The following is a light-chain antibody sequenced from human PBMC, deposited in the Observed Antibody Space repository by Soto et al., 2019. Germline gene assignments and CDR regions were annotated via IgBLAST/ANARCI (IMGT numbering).Light chain of an antibody. J-gene: IGKJ2*01. CDR3: PQVST. CDR2: GAS. V-gene: IGKV3-20*01. CDR1: QSVSSSY. Sequence: EIVLTQSPGTLSLSPGERATLSCRASQSVSSSYLAWYQQKPGQAPRLLIYGASSRATGIPDRFSGSGSGTDFTLTISGLEPEDYAGYYCPQVSTFGQGTKLEIK.